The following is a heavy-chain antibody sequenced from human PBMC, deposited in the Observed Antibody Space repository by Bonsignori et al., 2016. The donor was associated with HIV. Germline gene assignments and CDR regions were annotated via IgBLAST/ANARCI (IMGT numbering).Heavy chain of an antibody. CDR2: IDAYGHTT. CDR3: AKLPERPCGDSRCHYF. CDR1: TLSFSTDI. J-gene: IGHJ4*02. D-gene: IGHD3-22*01. V-gene: IGHV3-23*01. Sequence: EVLLLESGGGLVQPGGSLRLSCAASTLSFSTDIMFWVRQTPGRGLEWVSVIDAYGHTTIYADSVKGRFTISRDNSKKTVYLQMNSLTVEDTALYYCAKLPERPCGDSRCHYFWGRGNPWSPSP.